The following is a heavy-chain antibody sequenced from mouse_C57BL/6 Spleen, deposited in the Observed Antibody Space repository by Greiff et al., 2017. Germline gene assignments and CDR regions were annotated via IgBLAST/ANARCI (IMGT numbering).Heavy chain of an antibody. CDR2: ISSGGSYT. J-gene: IGHJ2*01. D-gene: IGHD1-1*01. V-gene: IGHV5-6*01. CDR3: ASQISLGGSSYEGDY. CDR1: GFTFSSYG. Sequence: EVKLMESGGDLVKPGGSLKLSCAASGFTFSSYGMSWVRQTPDKRLEWVATISSGGSYTYYPDSVKGRFTISRDNAKNTLYLQMSSLKSEDTAMYYCASQISLGGSSYEGDYWGQGTTLTVSS.